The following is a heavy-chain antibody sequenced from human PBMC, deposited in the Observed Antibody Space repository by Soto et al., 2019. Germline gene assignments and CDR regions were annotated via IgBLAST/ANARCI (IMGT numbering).Heavy chain of an antibody. Sequence: QVQLVESGGGVVQPGRSLRLSCAASGFTFSSYAMHWVRQAPGKGLEWVAVISYDGSNKYYADSVKGRFTISRDNYKNTLYLQMNSLRAEDTAVYYCARDSGSSSDYWGQGTLVTVSS. D-gene: IGHD1-26*01. J-gene: IGHJ4*02. V-gene: IGHV3-30-3*01. CDR2: ISYDGSNK. CDR1: GFTFSSYA. CDR3: ARDSGSSSDY.